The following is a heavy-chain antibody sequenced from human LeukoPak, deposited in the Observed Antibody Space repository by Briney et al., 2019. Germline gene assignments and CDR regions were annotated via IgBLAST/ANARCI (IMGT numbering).Heavy chain of an antibody. CDR1: GFTFRTSW. CDR2: INPDGSEK. CDR3: ARSIAAY. V-gene: IGHV3-7*01. D-gene: IGHD6-6*01. J-gene: IGHJ4*02. Sequence: PGGSLRLSCGASGFTFRTSWMNWVRQAPGKGLEWVASINPDGSEKYSVDSVKGRFTISRDNAKNSLYLQMNSLRAEDTAVYYCARSIAAYWGQGTLVTVSS.